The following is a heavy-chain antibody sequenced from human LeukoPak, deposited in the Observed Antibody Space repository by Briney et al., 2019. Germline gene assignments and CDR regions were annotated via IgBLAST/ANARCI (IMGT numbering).Heavy chain of an antibody. D-gene: IGHD3-22*01. V-gene: IGHV1-46*01. CDR2: INPSGSST. J-gene: IGHJ4*02. CDR3: ARGVPDYYDSSGRDHFDY. CDR1: GYTFTSYY. Sequence: GASVKVSCKASGYTFTSYYMHWVRQPPGQGLEWMGIINPSGSSTSYAQKFQGRVTMTRDTSTSTVYMELSSLRSEDTAVYYCARGVPDYYDSSGRDHFDYWGQGTLVTVSS.